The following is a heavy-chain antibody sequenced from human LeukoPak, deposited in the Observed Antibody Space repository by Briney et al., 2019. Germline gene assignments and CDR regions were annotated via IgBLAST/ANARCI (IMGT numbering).Heavy chain of an antibody. Sequence: SETLSLICAVYGGSFSGYYWSWIRQPPGKGLEWIGEINHSGSTNYNPSLKSRVTISVDTSKNQFSLKLSSVTAADTAVYYCARGRRYQLLHNWFDPWGQGTLVTVSS. J-gene: IGHJ5*02. CDR2: INHSGST. V-gene: IGHV4-34*01. CDR3: ARGRRYQLLHNWFDP. D-gene: IGHD2-2*01. CDR1: GGSFSGYY.